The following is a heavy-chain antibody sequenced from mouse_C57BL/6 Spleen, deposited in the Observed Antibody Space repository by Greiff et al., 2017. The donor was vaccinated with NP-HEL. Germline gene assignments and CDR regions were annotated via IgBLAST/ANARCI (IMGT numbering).Heavy chain of an antibody. CDR1: GFSLTSYG. D-gene: IGHD1-1*02. CDR2: IWSGGST. Sequence: QVQLKQSGPGLVQPSQRLSITCTVSGFSLTSYGVHWVRQSPGKGLEWLGLIWSGGSTDYNAAFISRLSISKDNSKSQVFFKMNSLQADDTAIYYCARKGVATDWYFDVWGTGTTVTVSS. J-gene: IGHJ1*03. CDR3: ARKGVATDWYFDV. V-gene: IGHV2-2*01.